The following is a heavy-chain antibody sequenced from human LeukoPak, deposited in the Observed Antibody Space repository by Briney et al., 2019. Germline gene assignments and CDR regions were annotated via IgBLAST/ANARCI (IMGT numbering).Heavy chain of an antibody. CDR3: ARARLSSRYRLDY. V-gene: IGHV4-4*07. J-gene: IGHJ4*02. CDR1: GGSFNYY. Sequence: PSETLSLTCTVSGGSFNYYWSWIRQPAGKGLEWIGRIYMRGNTNFNPSLKSRVTMSADPSKNQFSLKLSSVTAADTAVYYCARARLSSRYRLDYWGQGTLVTVSS. CDR2: IYMRGNT. D-gene: IGHD6-13*01.